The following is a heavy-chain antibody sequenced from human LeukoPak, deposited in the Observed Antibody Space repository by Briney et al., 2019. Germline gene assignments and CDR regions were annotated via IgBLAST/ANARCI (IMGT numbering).Heavy chain of an antibody. CDR1: GGTFSSYA. V-gene: IGHV1-69*13. D-gene: IGHD3-22*01. Sequence: SVKVSCKASGGTFSSYAISWVRQAPGQGLEWMGGIIPIFGTANYAQKFQGRVTITADESTSTAYMELSSLRSEDTAVYYCARESSHYYDSSGHRNYYFDYWGQGTLVTVSS. J-gene: IGHJ4*02. CDR3: ARESSHYYDSSGHRNYYFDY. CDR2: IIPIFGTA.